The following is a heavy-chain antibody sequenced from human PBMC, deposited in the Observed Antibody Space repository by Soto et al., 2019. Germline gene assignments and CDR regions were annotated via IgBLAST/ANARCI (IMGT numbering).Heavy chain of an antibody. CDR3: ARRDGYNTQDY. CDR2: ISYDGSNK. D-gene: IGHD5-12*01. V-gene: IGHV3-30*03. J-gene: IGHJ4*02. CDR1: GFTFSSYG. Sequence: PGGSLRLSCAASGFTFSSYGMHWVRQAPGKGLEWVAVISYDGSNKYYADSVKGRFTISRDNSKNTLYLQMNSLRAEDTAVYYCARRDGYNTQDYWGQGTLVTVSS.